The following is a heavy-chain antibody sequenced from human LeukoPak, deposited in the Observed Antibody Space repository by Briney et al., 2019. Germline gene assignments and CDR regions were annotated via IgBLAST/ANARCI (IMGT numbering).Heavy chain of an antibody. CDR3: AKSNGYGLVDT. D-gene: IGHD3-10*01. V-gene: IGHV4-59*12. J-gene: IGHJ3*01. CDR1: GGSISSYY. Sequence: PSETLSLTCTVSGGSISSYYWSWIRQPPGKGLEWIGSMYYRGSTYHNPSLKSRVTISVDTSKNQFSLKLNSVTAADTAVYYCAKSNGYGLVDTWGQGTMVTVSS. CDR2: MYYRGST.